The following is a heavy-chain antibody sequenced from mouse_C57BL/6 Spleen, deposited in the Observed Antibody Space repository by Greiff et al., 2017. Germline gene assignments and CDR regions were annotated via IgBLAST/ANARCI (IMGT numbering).Heavy chain of an antibody. CDR2: IYPGNSDT. D-gene: IGHD2-2*01. J-gene: IGHJ4*01. V-gene: IGHV1-5*01. Sequence: EVQLQQSGTVLARPGASVKMSCKTSGYTFTSYWMHWVKQRPGQGLAWIGAIYPGNSDTSYNQKFKGKAKLAAVTSAITAYMELSSLTNEDSAVYYCAYGYDDAMDYWGQGTSVTVSS. CDR3: AYGYDDAMDY. CDR1: GYTFTSYW.